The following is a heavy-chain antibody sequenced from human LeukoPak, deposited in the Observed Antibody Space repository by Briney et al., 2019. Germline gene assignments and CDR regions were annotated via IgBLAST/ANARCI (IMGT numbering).Heavy chain of an antibody. D-gene: IGHD2-15*01. V-gene: IGHV4-59*01. Sequence: ETLSLTCTVSGGSISSYYWSWIRQPPGKGLEWIGYIYYSGSTNYNPSLKSRVTISVDTSKNQFSLKLSSVTAADTAVYYCARGSGYCSGGSCYLNWFDPWGQGTLVTVSS. J-gene: IGHJ5*02. CDR2: IYYSGST. CDR1: GGSISSYY. CDR3: ARGSGYCSGGSCYLNWFDP.